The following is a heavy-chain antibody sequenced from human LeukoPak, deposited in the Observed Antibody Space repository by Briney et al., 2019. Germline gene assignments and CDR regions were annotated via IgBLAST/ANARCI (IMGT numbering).Heavy chain of an antibody. Sequence: PGGSLRLSRAASGFTFSSYSMNWVRQAPGKGLEWVSSISSSSSYIYYADSVKGRFTISRDNAKNSLYLQMNSLRAEDTAVYYCARVPGRELRYFDWLLYRDYYFDYWGQGALVTVSS. J-gene: IGHJ4*02. CDR2: ISSSSSYI. CDR1: GFTFSSYS. CDR3: ARVPGRELRYFDWLLYRDYYFDY. D-gene: IGHD3-9*01. V-gene: IGHV3-21*01.